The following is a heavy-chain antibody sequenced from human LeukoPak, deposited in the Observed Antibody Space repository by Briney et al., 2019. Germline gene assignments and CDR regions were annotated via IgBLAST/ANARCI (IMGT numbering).Heavy chain of an antibody. CDR1: GFTFSSYW. CDR3: AREEEWELLVLDY. J-gene: IGHJ4*02. Sequence: GGSLRLSCAASGFTFSSYWMHWVRQAPGKGLEWVSRINSDGSSTSYADSVKGRFTISRDNAKNTLYLQMNSLRAEDTAVYYCAREEEWELLVLDYWGQGTLVTVSS. CDR2: INSDGSST. D-gene: IGHD1-26*01. V-gene: IGHV3-74*01.